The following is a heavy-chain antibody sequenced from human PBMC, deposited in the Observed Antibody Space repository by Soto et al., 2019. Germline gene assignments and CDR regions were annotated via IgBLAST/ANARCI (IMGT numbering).Heavy chain of an antibody. J-gene: IGHJ6*02. Sequence: ASVKVSCKASGYTFTGYYMHWVRQAPGQGLEWMGWINPNIGGTNYAQKFQGWVTMTRDTSISTAYMELSRLRSDDTAVYYCARERLYYDSSGYYYYYGMDVWGQGTTVTVSS. V-gene: IGHV1-2*04. CDR3: ARERLYYDSSGYYYYYGMDV. D-gene: IGHD3-22*01. CDR2: INPNIGGT. CDR1: GYTFTGYY.